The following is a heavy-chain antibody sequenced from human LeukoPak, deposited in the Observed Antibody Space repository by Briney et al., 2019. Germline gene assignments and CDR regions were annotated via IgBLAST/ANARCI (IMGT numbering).Heavy chain of an antibody. V-gene: IGHV3-23*01. Sequence: GGPVTLFCAAWRYVFNTNHVLWPRHARGEGLECVSAILESGDTTFYAVPVKGRLTLPRDNYKHTLYLQVNRLSPEYTGIYLCVKERFCTNSNCISRFDSWGQGTLVTVSS. CDR2: ILESGDTT. J-gene: IGHJ5*01. D-gene: IGHD2-8*01. CDR1: RYVFNTNH. CDR3: VKERFCTNSNCISRFDS.